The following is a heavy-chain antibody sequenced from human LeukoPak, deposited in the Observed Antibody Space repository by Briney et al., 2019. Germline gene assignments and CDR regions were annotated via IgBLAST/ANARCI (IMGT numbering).Heavy chain of an antibody. CDR1: GFTFRNYW. CDR3: ARDSRGSGGLLPFDY. Sequence: PGGSLRLSCAASGFTFRNYWMTWVRHAPGKELEWVANIKQDGSGKYYVDSVRGRFTISRDNAKNSLFLQLSSLRGEDTAVYYCARDSRGSGGLLPFDYWGQGTLVTVSS. J-gene: IGHJ4*02. V-gene: IGHV3-7*01. D-gene: IGHD3-16*01. CDR2: IKQDGSGK.